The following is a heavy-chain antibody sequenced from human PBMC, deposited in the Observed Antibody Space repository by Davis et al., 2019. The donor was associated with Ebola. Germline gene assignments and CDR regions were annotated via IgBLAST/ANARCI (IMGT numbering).Heavy chain of an antibody. CDR3: SVTVAAFDI. J-gene: IGHJ3*02. D-gene: IGHD1-14*01. CDR2: ISYDGSNK. Sequence: GESLKISCAASGFTFSSYGMHWVRQAPGKGLEWVAVISYDGSNKYYADSVKGRFTIPRDNSKNTLYLQMNSLKTEDTAVYYCSVTVAAFDIWGQGTMITVSS. CDR1: GFTFSSYG. V-gene: IGHV3-30*03.